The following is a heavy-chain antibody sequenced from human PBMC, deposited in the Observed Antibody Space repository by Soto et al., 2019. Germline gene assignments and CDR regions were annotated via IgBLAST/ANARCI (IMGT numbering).Heavy chain of an antibody. V-gene: IGHV4-30-2*01. D-gene: IGHD2-8*02. CDR1: GGSISSGGYS. CDR2: IYHSGST. CDR3: ARDKITGLFDY. J-gene: IGHJ4*02. Sequence: SSETLSLTCAVSGGSISSGGYSWSWIRQPPGKGLEWIGYIYHSGSTNYNPSLKSRVTISVGTSKNQFSLKLTSVTAADTAVYYCARDKITGLFDYWGQETLVTVSS.